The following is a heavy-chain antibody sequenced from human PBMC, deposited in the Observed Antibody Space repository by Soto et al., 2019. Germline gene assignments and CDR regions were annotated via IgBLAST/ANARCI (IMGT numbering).Heavy chain of an antibody. J-gene: IGHJ6*02. CDR3: ARASGEQQLYGIDL. CDR2: IIPIFGTA. Sequence: QVQLVQSGAEVKKPGSSVKVSCKASGGTFSSYAISWVRQAPGQGLEWMGGIIPIFGTANYAQKFQGRVKITVDESTSTAYMELSSLSSEDTAVYYCARASGEQQLYGIDLWGHGTTVTVSS. D-gene: IGHD6-13*01. V-gene: IGHV1-69*01. CDR1: GGTFSSYA.